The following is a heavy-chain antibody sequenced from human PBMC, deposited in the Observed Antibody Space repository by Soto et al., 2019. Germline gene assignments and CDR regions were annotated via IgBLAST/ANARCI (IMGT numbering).Heavy chain of an antibody. CDR1: GYSFTSYW. V-gene: IGHV5-51*01. CDR2: IYPGDSDT. Sequence: PGESLKISCRVSGYSFTSYWIGWVRQMPGKGLEWMGIIYPGDSDTRYRPSFQGQVTISADKSISTAYLQWSSLKASDTAMYYCAREDYYMWGSYRPRGAFDIWGQGTMVNVSS. CDR3: AREDYYMWGSYRPRGAFDI. D-gene: IGHD3-16*02. J-gene: IGHJ3*02.